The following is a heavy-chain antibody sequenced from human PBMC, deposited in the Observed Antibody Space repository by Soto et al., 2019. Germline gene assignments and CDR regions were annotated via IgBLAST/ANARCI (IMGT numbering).Heavy chain of an antibody. CDR1: GLTFSHFG. J-gene: IGHJ4*02. CDR3: AKSKLVGGNSFIFDF. CDR2: ISDDGSNK. Sequence: QEQMVESGGGVVQPGRSLRLSCVASGLTFSHFGMHWVRQAPGKGLEWVAVISDDGSNKYYADSVEGRFTISRDNSKNTLFLQVNSLRTEDTAVYYCAKSKLVGGNSFIFDFWGQGTLVTVSS. D-gene: IGHD2-21*01. V-gene: IGHV3-30*18.